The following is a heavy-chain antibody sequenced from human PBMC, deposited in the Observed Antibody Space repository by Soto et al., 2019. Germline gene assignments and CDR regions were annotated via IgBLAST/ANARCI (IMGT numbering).Heavy chain of an antibody. CDR1: GFTFSSYG. V-gene: IGHV3-30*18. Sequence: GGSLRLSCAASGFTFSSYGMHWVRQAPGKGLEWVAVISYGGSNKYYADSVKGRFAISRDNSKNTLYLQMNSLRAEDTAVYYCAKDLRSFYYYYGMDVWGQGTTVTVSS. CDR3: AKDLRSFYYYYGMDV. J-gene: IGHJ6*02. CDR2: ISYGGSNK.